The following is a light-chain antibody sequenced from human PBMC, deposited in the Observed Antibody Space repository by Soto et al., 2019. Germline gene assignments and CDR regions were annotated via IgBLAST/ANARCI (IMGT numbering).Light chain of an antibody. CDR2: DAS. CDR3: QQYNNWPPWT. V-gene: IGKV3-11*01. Sequence: EIVLTQSPATLSLSPGERATLSCRASQSVTNSLAWYQQKPGQAPRRLVYDASNRAAGITTRFSGSGSGTEFTLTISSLLSEDVAVYYCQQYNNWPPWTFGQGTKVDI. CDR1: QSVTNS. J-gene: IGKJ1*01.